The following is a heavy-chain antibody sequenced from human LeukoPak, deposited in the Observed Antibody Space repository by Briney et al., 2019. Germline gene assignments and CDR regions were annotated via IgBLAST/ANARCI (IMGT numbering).Heavy chain of an antibody. V-gene: IGHV2-5*01. CDR3: AHRRRAGSWYPDAFDI. CDR1: GFSLSTSGVG. Sequence: SGPTLVRPTPTLTLTCTFSGFSLSTSGVGVGWIRQPPGKALEWLALIYWNDDKRYSPSLKSRLTITKDTSKNQVVLTVTNMDPADTATYYCAHRRRAGSWYPDAFDIWGQGAMVTVS. D-gene: IGHD6-13*01. J-gene: IGHJ3*02. CDR2: IYWNDDK.